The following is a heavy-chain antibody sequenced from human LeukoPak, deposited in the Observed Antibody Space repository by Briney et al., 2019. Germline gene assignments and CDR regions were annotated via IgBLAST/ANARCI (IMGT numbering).Heavy chain of an antibody. V-gene: IGHV3-53*01. CDR1: GFTVRDNF. Sequence: PGGSLRLSCAVSGFTVRDNFLNWVRQTPGKGLECVSVLHSGGAAYYADSVKGRFTISRDTSKNTLSPQVNSLRVEDTALYYCARGAFSPQGSYFGHWGQGILVTVSS. CDR3: ARGAFSPQGSYFGH. J-gene: IGHJ4*02. CDR2: LHSGGAA. D-gene: IGHD1-26*01.